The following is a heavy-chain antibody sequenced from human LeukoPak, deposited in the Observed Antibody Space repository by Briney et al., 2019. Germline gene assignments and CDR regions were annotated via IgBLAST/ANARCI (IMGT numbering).Heavy chain of an antibody. D-gene: IGHD3-10*01. V-gene: IGHV4-61*05. CDR3: ARRYYGSGTNYFDY. CDR1: GGSISSSSYY. J-gene: IGHJ4*02. Sequence: SETLSLTCTVSGGSISSSSYYWGWIRQPPGKGLEWIGYIFYIGSTNLNPSLKSRVTISLDTSKNQFSLNLSSVTAADTAVYYCARRYYGSGTNYFDYWGQGTLVTVSS. CDR2: IFYIGST.